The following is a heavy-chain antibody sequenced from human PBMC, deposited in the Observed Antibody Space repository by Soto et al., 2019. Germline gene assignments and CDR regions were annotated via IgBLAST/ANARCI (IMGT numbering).Heavy chain of an antibody. D-gene: IGHD3-22*01. V-gene: IGHV1-69*13. J-gene: IGHJ5*02. CDR2: IIPIFGTA. Sequence: SVKVSCKASGGTFSSYAISWVRQAPGQGLEWMGGIIPIFGTANYAQKFQGRVTITADESTSTAYMELSSLRSEDTAVYYCAKDYYDSSGYRNWFDPWGQGTLVTVSS. CDR3: AKDYYDSSGYRNWFDP. CDR1: GGTFSSYA.